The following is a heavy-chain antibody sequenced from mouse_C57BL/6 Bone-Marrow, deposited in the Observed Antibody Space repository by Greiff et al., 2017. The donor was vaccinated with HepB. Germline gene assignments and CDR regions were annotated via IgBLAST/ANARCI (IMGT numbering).Heavy chain of an antibody. CDR2: IHPNSGST. CDR3: ARSGGYDYEGAWFAY. J-gene: IGHJ3*01. D-gene: IGHD2-4*01. Sequence: QVQLQQPGAELVKPGASVKLSCKASGYTFTSYWMHWVKQRPGQGLEWIGMIHPNSGSTNYNEKFKSKATLTVDKSSSTAYMQLSSLTSEDSAVYYCARSGGYDYEGAWFAYWGQGTLVTVSA. CDR1: GYTFTSYW. V-gene: IGHV1-64*01.